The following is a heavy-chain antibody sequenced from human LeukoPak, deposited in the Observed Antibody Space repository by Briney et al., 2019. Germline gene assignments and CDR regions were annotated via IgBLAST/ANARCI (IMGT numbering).Heavy chain of an antibody. CDR1: GFTFSDYY. J-gene: IGHJ4*02. V-gene: IGHV3-11*01. CDR3: ARAPVSASFSDY. D-gene: IGHD3-16*02. CDR2: ISSSGSTI. Sequence: GGSLRLSCAASGFTFSDYYMSWIRQAPGKGLEWVSYISSSGSTIYCADSVKGRFTISRDNAKNSLYLQMNSLRAEDTAVYYCARAPVSASFSDYWGQGTLVTVSS.